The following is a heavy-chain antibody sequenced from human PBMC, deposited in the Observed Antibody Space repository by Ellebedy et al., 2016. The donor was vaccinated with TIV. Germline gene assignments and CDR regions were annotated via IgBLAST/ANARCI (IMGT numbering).Heavy chain of an antibody. Sequence: MPSETLSLTCTVSGASIRSVSHYWGWFRHPPGKGLEWIGSMYYSGSSIYYNPSLKSRVSISVDTSKDQLSLTLKSLTAADTSVYYCARARAGGRWYFDLWGRGTPVTVSS. CDR1: GASIRSVSHY. CDR3: ARARAGGRWYFDL. V-gene: IGHV4-39*01. D-gene: IGHD2-15*01. J-gene: IGHJ2*01. CDR2: MYYSGSSI.